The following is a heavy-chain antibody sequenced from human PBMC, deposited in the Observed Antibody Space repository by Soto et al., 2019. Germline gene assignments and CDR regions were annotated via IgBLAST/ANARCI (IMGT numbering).Heavy chain of an antibody. CDR3: AKGRGQNWNFDY. V-gene: IGHV3-23*01. J-gene: IGHJ4*02. D-gene: IGHD1-1*01. CDR1: GFTFSSYA. Sequence: EVQLLESGGGSVQPGGSLRLSCAASGFTFSSYAMHWVRRPPGKGLDWVSSIRGSGGTAYYADSVKGRFSISRDSLVNTRYLQMNSLRAEDTAVYYGAKGRGQNWNFDYWGQRTLVTVSP. CDR2: IRGSGGTA.